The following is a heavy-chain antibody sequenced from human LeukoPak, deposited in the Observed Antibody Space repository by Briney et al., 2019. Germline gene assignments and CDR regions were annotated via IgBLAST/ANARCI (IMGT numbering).Heavy chain of an antibody. CDR1: GFTFSTYA. D-gene: IGHD1-26*01. Sequence: GGSLRLSCAASGFTFSTYAMSWVRQTPGKGLEWVSVISGSGDSTFYADPVKGRFTISRDNSKNTLYLQMSSLRAEDTAVYYCVKDLGGSYYYWGQGTLVTVSS. J-gene: IGHJ4*02. CDR2: ISGSGDST. V-gene: IGHV3-23*01. CDR3: VKDLGGSYYY.